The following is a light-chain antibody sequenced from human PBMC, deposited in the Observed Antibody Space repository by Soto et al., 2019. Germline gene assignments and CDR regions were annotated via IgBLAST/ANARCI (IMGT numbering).Light chain of an antibody. V-gene: IGKV1-39*01. CDR2: GAS. CDR3: QQTYRIPIT. CDR1: QSISTY. J-gene: IGKJ5*01. Sequence: DIQMTQSPSSLSAAIGDRVTITCRASQSISTYLNWFQQRPGKAPKLLIYGASSLQSGVPSRFSGSGSGTDFTLTLSTLQPEDSATYYCQQTYRIPITFGQGTQLEIK.